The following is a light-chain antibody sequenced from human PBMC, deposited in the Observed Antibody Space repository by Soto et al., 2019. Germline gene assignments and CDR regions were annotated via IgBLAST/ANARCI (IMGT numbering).Light chain of an antibody. CDR3: QQYDNSPRP. CDR1: QSVNSNY. CDR2: GAS. V-gene: IGKV3-20*01. J-gene: IGKJ1*01. Sequence: IVLTQSPGTLSLSPGERATLSCRASQSVNSNYLAWYQQKPGQGPRLLMYGASSRATGIPDRFSGSGSGTDFTLTISRLEPEDFAVYYCQQYDNSPRPFGQGTKVEIK.